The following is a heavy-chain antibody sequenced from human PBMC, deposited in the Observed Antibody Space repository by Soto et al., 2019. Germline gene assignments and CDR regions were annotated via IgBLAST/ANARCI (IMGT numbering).Heavy chain of an antibody. CDR3: AKDTRYCGGDCYAYYYYYGMDV. CDR2: ISYDGSNK. J-gene: IGHJ6*02. Sequence: QVQLVESGGGVVQPGRSLRLSCAASGFTFSSYGMHWVRQAPGKGLEWVAVISYDGSNKYYADSVKGRFTISRDNSKNTLYLQMNSLRAEDTAVYYCAKDTRYCGGDCYAYYYYYGMDVWGQGTTFTVSS. D-gene: IGHD2-21*02. V-gene: IGHV3-30*18. CDR1: GFTFSSYG.